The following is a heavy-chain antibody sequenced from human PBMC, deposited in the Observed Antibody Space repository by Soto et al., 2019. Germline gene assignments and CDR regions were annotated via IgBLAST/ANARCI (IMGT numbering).Heavy chain of an antibody. CDR2: IYYSGST. D-gene: IGHD4-4*01. V-gene: IGHV4-59*01. CDR3: ARGDSNYVYWFDP. Sequence: SETLSLTCTGSGGSISSYYWSWIRQPPGKGLEWIGYIYYSGSTNYNPSLKSRVTISVDTSKNQFSLKLSSVTAADTAVYYCARGDSNYVYWFDPWGQGTLVTVSS. J-gene: IGHJ5*02. CDR1: GGSISSYY.